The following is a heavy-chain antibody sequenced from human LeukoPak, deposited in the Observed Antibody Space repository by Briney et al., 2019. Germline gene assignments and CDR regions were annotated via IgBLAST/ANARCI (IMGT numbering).Heavy chain of an antibody. D-gene: IGHD3-22*01. CDR1: GGSFTNYY. CDR2: INHSGST. J-gene: IGHJ4*02. CDR3: AIKGYYYDSSGYYVDY. V-gene: IGHV4-34*01. Sequence: SETLSLTCAVYGGSFTNYYWSWIRQPPGKGLEWIGEINHSGSTKYNQSLKSRVTISVDTSKNQFSLKLSSVTAADTAVYYCAIKGYYYDSSGYYVDYWGQGTLVTVSS.